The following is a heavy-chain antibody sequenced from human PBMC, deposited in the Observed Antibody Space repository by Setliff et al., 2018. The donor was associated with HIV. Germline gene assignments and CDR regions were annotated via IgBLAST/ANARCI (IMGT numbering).Heavy chain of an antibody. CDR2: IYDSGHT. J-gene: IGHJ4*02. Sequence: PSETLSLTCAVSGYSISSGYYWGWIRQPPGKGLGWIGNIYDSGHTFYNPSLKSRVTISVDTSKNQFSLKLTSVTAADTAVYYCARARGLQDSGYDYVLYYFDYWGQGTLVTVSS. D-gene: IGHD5-12*01. CDR1: GYSISSGYY. CDR3: ARARGLQDSGYDYVLYYFDY. V-gene: IGHV4-38-2*01.